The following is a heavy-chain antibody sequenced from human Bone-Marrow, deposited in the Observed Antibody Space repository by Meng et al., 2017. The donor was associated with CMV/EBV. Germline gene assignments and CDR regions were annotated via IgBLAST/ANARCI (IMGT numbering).Heavy chain of an antibody. CDR2: IYSGGST. D-gene: IGHD4-23*01. J-gene: IGHJ4*02. CDR1: GFTVSSNY. CDR3: ARDLMVGRDGGKGGY. Sequence: GESLKISCAASGFTVSSNYMSWVRQAPGKGLEWVSVIYSGGSTYYADSVKGRFTISRDNSKNPLYLQMNSLRAEDTAVYYCARDLMVGRDGGKGGYWGQGTLVTVSS. V-gene: IGHV3-66*02.